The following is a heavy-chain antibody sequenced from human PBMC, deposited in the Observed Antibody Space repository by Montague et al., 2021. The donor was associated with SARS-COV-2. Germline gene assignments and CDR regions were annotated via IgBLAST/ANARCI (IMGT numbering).Heavy chain of an antibody. V-gene: IGHV4-59*02. Sequence: SETLSLTYTVSGGSVSSYYWSWIRQSPGKGLQWLGYIYYSGSTDYSPSLKSRVTMSVDTSKNQLSPRLNSVTTADTAVYFCARAGGFYDYWSGYSSSAGFFDPWGQGILVTVSS. D-gene: IGHD3-3*01. J-gene: IGHJ5*02. CDR1: GGSVSSYY. CDR2: IYYSGST. CDR3: ARAGGFYDYWSGYSSSAGFFDP.